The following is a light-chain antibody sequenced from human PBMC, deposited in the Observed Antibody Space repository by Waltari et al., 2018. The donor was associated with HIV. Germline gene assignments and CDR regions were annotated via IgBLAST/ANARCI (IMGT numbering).Light chain of an antibody. V-gene: IGLV1-44*01. CDR1: ASHIGRNT. J-gene: IGLJ3*02. Sequence: QSVVTQPPSASGTPGQRVSMSCSGSASHIGRNTVNWYQHLPQTAPKLLIYNNDERPSGVPDRFSASKTGTSASLDISGLQSEDEADYYCATWDDGLSGWVFGGGTKLTVL. CDR2: NND. CDR3: ATWDDGLSGWV.